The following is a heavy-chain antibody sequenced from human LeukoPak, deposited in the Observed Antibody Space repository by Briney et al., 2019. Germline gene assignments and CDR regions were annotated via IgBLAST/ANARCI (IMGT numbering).Heavy chain of an antibody. J-gene: IGHJ4*02. Sequence: GGSLRLSCAASGFTFSSYGMHWVRQAPGKGLEWVAVISYDGSNKYYADSVKGRFTISRDNSKNTLYLQMNSLRAEDTAVYYCVATVPAAATQYWDYWGQGTLVTVSS. CDR1: GFTFSSYG. V-gene: IGHV3-30*03. D-gene: IGHD2-2*01. CDR3: VATVPAAATQYWDY. CDR2: ISYDGSNK.